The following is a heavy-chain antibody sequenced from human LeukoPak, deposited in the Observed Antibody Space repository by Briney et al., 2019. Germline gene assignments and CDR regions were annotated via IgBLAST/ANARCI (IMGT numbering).Heavy chain of an antibody. D-gene: IGHD4-17*01. Sequence: GGSLRLSCAASGFTFSSYSMNWVRQAPGKGLEWVSYISSSSSTIYYADPVKGRFTISRDNAKNSLYLQMNSLRAEDTAVYYCASRTTVTRYFQHWGQGTLVTVSS. CDR2: ISSSSSTI. V-gene: IGHV3-48*01. CDR1: GFTFSSYS. J-gene: IGHJ1*01. CDR3: ASRTTVTRYFQH.